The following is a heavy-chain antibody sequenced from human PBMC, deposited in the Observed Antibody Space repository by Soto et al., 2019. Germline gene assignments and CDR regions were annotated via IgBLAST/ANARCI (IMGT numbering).Heavy chain of an antibody. CDR3: AREGVQHGSGPYYYYGMDV. CDR2: ISSSSSYI. Sequence: EVQLVESGGGLVKPGGSLRLSCAASGFTFSSYSMNWVRQAPGKGLEWVSSISSSSSYIYYADSVKGRFTISRDNARNSLDLQMHSLRAEDTAVYYCAREGVQHGSGPYYYYGMDVWGQGTTVTVSS. D-gene: IGHD3-10*01. CDR1: GFTFSSYS. J-gene: IGHJ6*02. V-gene: IGHV3-21*01.